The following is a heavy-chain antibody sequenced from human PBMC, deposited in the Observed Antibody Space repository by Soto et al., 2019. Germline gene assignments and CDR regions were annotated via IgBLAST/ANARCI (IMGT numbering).Heavy chain of an antibody. CDR1: GGTFSSYT. CDR3: ARGEGTIPRGNWFDP. J-gene: IGHJ5*02. CDR2: IIPILGIA. D-gene: IGHD3-10*01. Sequence: SVKVSCTASGGTFSSYTISWVRQAPGQGLEWMGRIIPILGIANYAQKFQGRVTITADKSTSTAYMELSSLRSEDTAVYYCARGEGTIPRGNWFDPWGQGTLVTVSS. V-gene: IGHV1-69*02.